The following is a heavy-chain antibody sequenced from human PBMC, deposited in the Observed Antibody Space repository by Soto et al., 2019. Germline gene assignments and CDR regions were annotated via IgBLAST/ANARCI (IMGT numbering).Heavy chain of an antibody. J-gene: IGHJ6*02. CDR3: ARIADCSTTSCSFPSRFHIRGYYYYYGLDV. Sequence: ASVKVSCKASGYTFTSYGIRWVRQAPGQGLEWEGWISAYNGNSNYAQKYHGRVTMTTDTSTNTAYMEMSSLRSDDTAVYYCARIADCSTTSCSFPSRFHIRGYYYYYGLDVWGQGTTVTVSS. V-gene: IGHV1-18*01. CDR2: ISAYNGNS. CDR1: GYTFTSYG. D-gene: IGHD2-2*01.